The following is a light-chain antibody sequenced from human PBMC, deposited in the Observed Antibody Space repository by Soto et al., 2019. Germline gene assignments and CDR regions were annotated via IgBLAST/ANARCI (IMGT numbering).Light chain of an antibody. CDR3: QHRSNWPPG. CDR1: QSVNSY. CDR2: DTS. J-gene: IGKJ5*01. Sequence: EIVLTQSPGTLSLSPGERATLSCRASQSVNSYLAWYQQKPGQVPRLLIYDTSNRATGIPARFSGSGSGTDFTLTISSLAPEDFAVYYCQHRSNWPPGFGQGTRLEIK. V-gene: IGKV3-11*01.